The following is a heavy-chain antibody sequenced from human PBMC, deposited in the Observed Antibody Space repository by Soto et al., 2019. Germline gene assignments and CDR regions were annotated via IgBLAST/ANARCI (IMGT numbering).Heavy chain of an antibody. J-gene: IGHJ6*02. CDR2: ISYDGSNK. CDR3: AKAGSIAARNYYYYGMDV. Sequence: PGGSLRLSCAASGFTFSSYGMHWVRQAPGKGLEWVAVISYDGSNKYYADSVKGRFAISRDNSKNTLYLQMNSLRAEDTAVYYCAKAGSIAARNYYYYGMDVWGQGTTVTVSS. D-gene: IGHD6-13*01. V-gene: IGHV3-30*18. CDR1: GFTFSSYG.